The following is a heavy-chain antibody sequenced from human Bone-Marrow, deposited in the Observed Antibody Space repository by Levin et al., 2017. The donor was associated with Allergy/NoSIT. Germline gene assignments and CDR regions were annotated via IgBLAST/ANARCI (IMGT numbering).Heavy chain of an antibody. CDR2: ISGGGGST. V-gene: IGHV3-23*01. D-gene: IGHD3-9*01. CDR3: AKDLGLRYFDWQYYFDY. J-gene: IGHJ4*02. CDR1: GFTFSSYA. Sequence: GGSLRLSCAASGFTFSSYAMSWVRQAPGKRLEWVSAISGGGGSTYYADSVKGRFTISRDNSKNTLYLQMNSLRAEDTAVYYCAKDLGLRYFDWQYYFDYWGQGTLVTVSS.